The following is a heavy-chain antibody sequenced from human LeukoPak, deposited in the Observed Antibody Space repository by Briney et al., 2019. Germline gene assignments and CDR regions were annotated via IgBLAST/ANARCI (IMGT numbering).Heavy chain of an antibody. Sequence: PGGSLRLSCAASGFTFNTYAMSWVRQAPGKGLEWVSSMSGSGSSTYYADSVKGRFTISRDNSKNTLYLRMNSLRAEDTALYYCAKGAYYHGSGRYFDYWGQGTLVTVSS. D-gene: IGHD3-10*01. CDR2: MSGSGSST. CDR1: GFTFNTYA. V-gene: IGHV3-23*01. J-gene: IGHJ4*02. CDR3: AKGAYYHGSGRYFDY.